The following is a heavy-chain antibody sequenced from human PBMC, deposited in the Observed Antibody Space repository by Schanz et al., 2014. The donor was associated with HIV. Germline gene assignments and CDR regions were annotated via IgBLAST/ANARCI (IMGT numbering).Heavy chain of an antibody. Sequence: EVQLLESGGGLVQPGGSLRLSCAVSGFTITSYGMSWVRQAPGKGLEWVSTISAGVGTASYADSVKGRFTISRDNSKKMLFLQMNRLRAEDTAVYYCAIRTPMISFGAFDIWGRGTMDTVSS. J-gene: IGHJ3*02. CDR1: GFTITSYG. V-gene: IGHV3-23*01. D-gene: IGHD3-16*01. CDR3: AIRTPMISFGAFDI. CDR2: ISAGVGTA.